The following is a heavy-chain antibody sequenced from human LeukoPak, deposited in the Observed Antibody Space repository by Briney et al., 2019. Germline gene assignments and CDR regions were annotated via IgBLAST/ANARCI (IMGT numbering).Heavy chain of an antibody. CDR3: VRGAYDSFDI. V-gene: IGHV3-53*01. CDR2: IYSGGST. D-gene: IGHD2-21*01. CDR1: GFTVSSNY. J-gene: IGHJ3*02. Sequence: GGSLRFSCAASGFTVSSNYMSWVRQAPGKGLEWVSVIYSGGSTYYADSVKGRFTISRDFAKNSLFLQMHSLRVEDTALYYCVRGAYDSFDIWGQGTVVTVSS.